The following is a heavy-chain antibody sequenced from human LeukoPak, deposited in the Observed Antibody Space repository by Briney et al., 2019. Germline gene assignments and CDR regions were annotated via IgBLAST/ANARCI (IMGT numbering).Heavy chain of an antibody. CDR3: ARDEEAYSSIPNWFDP. V-gene: IGHV3-21*01. J-gene: IGHJ5*02. Sequence: GGSLRLSCAASGFTFSSYSTNWVRQAPAKGLEWVSSISSSSSYIYYADSMKGRFTISRDNAKNSLYLQMNSLRAEDTAVYYCARDEEAYSSIPNWFDPWGQGTLVTVSS. CDR1: GFTFSSYS. D-gene: IGHD6-13*01. CDR2: ISSSSSYI.